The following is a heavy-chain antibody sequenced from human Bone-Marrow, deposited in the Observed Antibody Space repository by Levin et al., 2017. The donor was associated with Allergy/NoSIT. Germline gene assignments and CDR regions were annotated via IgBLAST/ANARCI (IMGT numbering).Heavy chain of an antibody. CDR1: GYTFTSYG. CDR2: ISAYNGNT. D-gene: IGHD4-11*01. Sequence: GGSLRLSCKASGYTFTSYGISWVRQAPGQGLEWMGWISAYNGNTNYAQKPQGRVTMTTDTSTSTAYMELRSLRSDDTAVYYCARHLTRWVGDDYGNYEPWGQGTLVTVSS. V-gene: IGHV1-18*01. CDR3: ARHLTRWVGDDYGNYEP. J-gene: IGHJ5*02.